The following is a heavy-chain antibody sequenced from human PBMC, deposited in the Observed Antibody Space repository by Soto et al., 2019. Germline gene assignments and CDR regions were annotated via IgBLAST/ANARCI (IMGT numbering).Heavy chain of an antibody. CDR1: GYSFTTYG. Sequence: QVQLVQSGGEVKKPGASVKVSCKTSGYSFTTYGISWVRQAPGQGLEWMGWISAYNGNTNYAQKLQGRVPMTTDTSTMTAYMELRSLRSDDQAVYYCASEGPAPYDCYGMDVWGQWSTVTVSS. V-gene: IGHV1-18*01. J-gene: IGHJ6*02. CDR3: ASEGPAPYDCYGMDV. CDR2: ISAYNGNT.